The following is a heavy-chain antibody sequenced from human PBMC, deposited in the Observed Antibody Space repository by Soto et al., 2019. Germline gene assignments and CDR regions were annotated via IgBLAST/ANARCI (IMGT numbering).Heavy chain of an antibody. CDR2: ISYDGSNK. V-gene: IGHV3-30*18. J-gene: IGHJ4*02. CDR3: AKETCSGPLDY. Sequence: QVQLVESGGGVVQPGRSLRLSCAASGFTFSSYGMHWVRQAPGKGLEWVAVISYDGSNKYYADSVKGRFTISRDNSKNTLYLQMNSLRAEDTAVYYCAKETCSGPLDYWGQGTLVTVSS. CDR1: GFTFSSYG.